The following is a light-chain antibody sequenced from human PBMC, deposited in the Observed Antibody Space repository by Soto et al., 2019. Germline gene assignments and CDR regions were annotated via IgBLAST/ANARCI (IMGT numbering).Light chain of an antibody. CDR3: QQYRSSPPLT. Sequence: EIVLTQSPGTLSLSPGERATLSCRASQSVTSYLAWYQQKPGQAPRLLIYGASSRATGIPDRFSGSGSGTDFNLTISRLEPDDFAVYYCQQYRSSPPLTFGGGTKVEI. CDR2: GAS. J-gene: IGKJ4*01. CDR1: QSVTSY. V-gene: IGKV3-20*01.